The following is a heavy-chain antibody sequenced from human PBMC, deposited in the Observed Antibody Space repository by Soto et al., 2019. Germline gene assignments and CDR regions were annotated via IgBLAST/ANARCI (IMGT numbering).Heavy chain of an antibody. D-gene: IGHD3-22*01. J-gene: IGHJ5*02. CDR3: ARDPYYDSSGYYSWFDP. V-gene: IGHV4-59*01. CDR2: IYYSGST. CDR1: GGSISSYY. Sequence: LSLTCTVSGGSISSYYWSWIRQPPGKGLEWIGYIYYSGSTNCNPSLKSRVTISVDTSKNQFSLKLSSVTAADTAVYYCARDPYYDSSGYYSWFDPWGQGTLVTVSS.